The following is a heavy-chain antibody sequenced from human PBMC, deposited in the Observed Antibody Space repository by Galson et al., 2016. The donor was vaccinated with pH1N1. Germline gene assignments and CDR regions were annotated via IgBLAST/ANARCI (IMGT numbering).Heavy chain of an antibody. CDR3: AKEGYRGVTSGAPFDY. CDR1: GFTFSSYG. Sequence: SLRLSCAASGFTFSSYGLHWVRQAPGKGLESVALIWYDGSNKYYGDSVKGRVTIAKDNSKNTLHLQMNSLRSEDTAVYYCAKEGYRGVTSGAPFDYWGQGTLVTVSS. V-gene: IGHV3-30*02. D-gene: IGHD5-12*01. CDR2: IWYDGSNK. J-gene: IGHJ4*02.